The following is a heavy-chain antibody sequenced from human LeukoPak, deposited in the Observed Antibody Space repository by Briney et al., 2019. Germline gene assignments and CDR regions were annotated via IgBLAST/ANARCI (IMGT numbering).Heavy chain of an antibody. CDR2: ISYDGSNK. CDR3: AKEGPHGISRRVDAFDI. Sequence: GGSLRLSCAASGFTFSSYGMHWVRQAPGKGLEWVAVISYDGSNKYYADSVKGRFTISRDNSKNTLYLQMNSLRAEDTAVYYCAKEGPHGISRRVDAFDIWGQGTMVTVSS. V-gene: IGHV3-30*18. D-gene: IGHD1-1*01. J-gene: IGHJ3*02. CDR1: GFTFSSYG.